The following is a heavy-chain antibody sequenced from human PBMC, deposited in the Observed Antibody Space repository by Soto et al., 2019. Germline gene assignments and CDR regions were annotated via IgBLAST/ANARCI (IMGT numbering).Heavy chain of an antibody. J-gene: IGHJ4*02. Sequence: XXTLSLSWTVSGGSIRSYYWNWIRQPPGKGLEWIPQINHTGRTTYTPSLKSPVTISVHTSKNQFSLKLTSVTAADTAVYYCARDKITGLFDYWGQGTLVTVSS. D-gene: IGHD2-8*02. CDR3: ARDKITGLFDY. CDR2: INHTGRT. V-gene: IGHV4-59*12. CDR1: GGSIRSYY.